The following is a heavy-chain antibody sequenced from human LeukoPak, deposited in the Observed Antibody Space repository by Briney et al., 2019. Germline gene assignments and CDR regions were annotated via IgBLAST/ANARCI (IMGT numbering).Heavy chain of an antibody. CDR2: IIPIFGTA. V-gene: IGHV1-69*01. CDR1: GGTFSSYA. D-gene: IGHD3-16*02. J-gene: IGHJ4*02. CDR3: ARSYDYVWGSYRYIGYFDY. Sequence: ASVKVSCKASGGTFSSYAISGVRQAPGQGLEWMGGIIPIFGTANYAQKFQGRVTITADESTSTAYMELSSLRSEDTAVYYCARSYDYVWGSYRYIGYFDYWGQGTLVTVSS.